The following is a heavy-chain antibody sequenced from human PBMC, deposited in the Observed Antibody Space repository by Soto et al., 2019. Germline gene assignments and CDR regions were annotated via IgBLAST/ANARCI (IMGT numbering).Heavy chain of an antibody. D-gene: IGHD2-15*01. CDR1: GFTVSSNH. CDR2: IYSGGST. V-gene: IGHV3-66*01. Sequence: EVQLVESGGGLVQPGGSLRLSCAASGFTVSSNHMSWLRQAPGKGLEWVSVIYSGGSTTYADSVRGRFTISRDNSKNTLYLQMNSLRAEDTALYYCARDTYGSGGSSYSFSWGQGTLVTVSS. CDR3: ARDTYGSGGSSYSFS. J-gene: IGHJ5*02.